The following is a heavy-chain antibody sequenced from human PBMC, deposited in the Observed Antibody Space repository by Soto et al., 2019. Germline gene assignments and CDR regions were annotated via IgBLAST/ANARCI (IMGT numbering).Heavy chain of an antibody. V-gene: IGHV3-73*02. CDR1: GFTFSGSA. J-gene: IGHJ6*02. D-gene: IGHD6-19*01. Sequence: EVQLVESGGGLVQPGGSLKLSGAASGFTFSGSAMHWVRQASGKGLEWVGRIRSKTNSYATANAASVKGRFTISRDDSKNTAYLQMNSLKTEDTAVYYCTSPTPTFSSSETYYSHHGMDVWGQGTTVSVSS. CDR3: TSPTPTFSSSETYYSHHGMDV. CDR2: IRSKTNSYAT.